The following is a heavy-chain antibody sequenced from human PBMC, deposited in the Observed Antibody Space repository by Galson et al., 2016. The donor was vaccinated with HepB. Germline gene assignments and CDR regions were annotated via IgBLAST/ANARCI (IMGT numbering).Heavy chain of an antibody. Sequence: SETLSLTCTVSGGSISSSSYYWGWIRQPPGKGLEWIGSIYYSGSTYYNPSLQSRVTISVDTSKNQFSLKMSSVTAADTAVYYCASGVCRYWYFDLWGRGTLVTVSS. V-gene: IGHV4-39*01. J-gene: IGHJ2*01. CDR1: GGSISSSSYY. CDR3: ASGVCRYWYFDL. CDR2: IYYSGST. D-gene: IGHD2-21*01.